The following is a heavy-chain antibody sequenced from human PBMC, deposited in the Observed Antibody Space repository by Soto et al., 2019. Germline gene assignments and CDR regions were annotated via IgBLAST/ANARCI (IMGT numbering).Heavy chain of an antibody. CDR3: AKDSWYFDL. V-gene: IGHV3-74*01. CDR2: IDTSGSST. D-gene: IGHD6-13*01. CDR1: GFIFTNFW. Sequence: GGSLRLSCEASGFIFTNFWMHWVRQVPGKGLVWVSRIDTSGSSTSYADSVKGRFTISRDNAKNTVSLQMSSLRAEDTGVYYCAKDSWYFDLWSQGSLVTVSS. J-gene: IGHJ4*02.